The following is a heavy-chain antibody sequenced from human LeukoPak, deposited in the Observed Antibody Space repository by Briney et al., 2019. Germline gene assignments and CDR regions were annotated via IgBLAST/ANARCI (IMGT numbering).Heavy chain of an antibody. CDR1: GFTFSDAW. V-gene: IGHV4-34*01. CDR2: INHSGST. CDR3: ARFRGYSYGYSFGYYFDY. Sequence: GSLRLSCAASGFTFSDAWMSWVRQAPGKGLEWIGEINHSGSTNYNPFLKSRVTISVDTSKNQFSLKLSSVTAADTAVYYCARFRGYSYGYSFGYYFDYWGQGTLVTVSS. J-gene: IGHJ4*02. D-gene: IGHD5-18*01.